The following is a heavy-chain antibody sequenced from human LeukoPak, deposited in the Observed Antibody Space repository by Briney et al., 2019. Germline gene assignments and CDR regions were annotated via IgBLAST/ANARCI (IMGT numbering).Heavy chain of an antibody. CDR2: IKSKTDGGTT. CDR3: TTDTMGLPWWDY. J-gene: IGHJ4*02. Sequence: PGGSLRLSCAASGFTFSNAWMSWVRQAPGKGLEWVGRIKSKTDGGTTDYAAPVKGRFTISRDDSKNTLYLQMNSLKTEDTAVYYCTTDTMGLPWWDYWGQGTLVTVSS. V-gene: IGHV3-15*01. CDR1: GFTFSNAW. D-gene: IGHD3-10*01.